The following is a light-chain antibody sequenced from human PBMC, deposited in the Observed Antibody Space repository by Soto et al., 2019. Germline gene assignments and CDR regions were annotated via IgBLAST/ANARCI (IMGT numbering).Light chain of an antibody. CDR1: QSVSSN. V-gene: IGKV3-15*01. CDR2: GAS. J-gene: IGKJ4*01. CDR3: QQYNNWPLT. Sequence: EIVMTQSPATLSVSPGERATLSCRASQSVSSNLAWYQQKPGQAPRLLIYGASTRATGIPARFSGSGSGTEFTLTISSLLSEDSAVYYCQQYNNWPLTFGGGTTVEIK.